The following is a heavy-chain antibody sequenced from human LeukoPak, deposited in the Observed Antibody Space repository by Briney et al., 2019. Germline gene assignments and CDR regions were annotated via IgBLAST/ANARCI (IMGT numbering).Heavy chain of an antibody. J-gene: IGHJ6*03. CDR3: ARDQAHYYYMDV. Sequence: GGSLRLSCAASGFTFSSYAMSWVRQAPGEGLEWVSAISGSGGSTYYADSVKGRFTISRDNSKNTLYLQMNSLRAEDTAVYYCARDQAHYYYMDVWGKGTTVTVSS. CDR2: ISGSGGST. V-gene: IGHV3-23*01. CDR1: GFTFSSYA.